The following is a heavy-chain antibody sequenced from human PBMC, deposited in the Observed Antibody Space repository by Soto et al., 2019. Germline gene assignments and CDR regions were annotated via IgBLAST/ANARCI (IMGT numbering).Heavy chain of an antibody. CDR1: GYTFTSYD. CDR3: AREYGGWGSCCGVDC. CDR2: MNPNSGNT. V-gene: IGHV1-8*01. J-gene: IGHJ4*02. D-gene: IGHD2-15*01. Sequence: ASVKVSCKASGYTFTSYDINWVRQATGQGLEWMGWMNPNSGNTGYAQKFQGRVTMTRNTSISTAYMELRSLRSDDTAVYHCAREYGGWGSCCGVDCLVPGALLSVS.